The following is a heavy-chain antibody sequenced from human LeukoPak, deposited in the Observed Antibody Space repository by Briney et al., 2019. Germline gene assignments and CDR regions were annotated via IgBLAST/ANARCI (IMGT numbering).Heavy chain of an antibody. J-gene: IGHJ5*02. CDR3: ARGDYYDSSGYS. Sequence: SETLSLTCTVSGGSISSGDYYCSWIRQPPGKGLEWIGYIYYSGSTYYNPSLKSRVTISVDTSKNQFSLKLSSVTAADTAVYYCARGDYYDSSGYSWGQGTLVTVSS. V-gene: IGHV4-30-4*01. CDR2: IYYSGST. CDR1: GGSISSGDYY. D-gene: IGHD3-22*01.